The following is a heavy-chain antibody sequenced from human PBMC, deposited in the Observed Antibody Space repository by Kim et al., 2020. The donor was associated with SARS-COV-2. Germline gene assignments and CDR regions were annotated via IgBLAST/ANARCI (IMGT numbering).Heavy chain of an antibody. J-gene: IGHJ4*02. CDR3: ARGGRADY. CDR2: EGSDK. D-gene: IGHD3-16*01. V-gene: IGHV3-7*01. Sequence: EGSDKNYVDSVKGRFTIARDNAKNSLYLQMASLRVEDTAVYYCARGGRADYWGQGTLVTVSS.